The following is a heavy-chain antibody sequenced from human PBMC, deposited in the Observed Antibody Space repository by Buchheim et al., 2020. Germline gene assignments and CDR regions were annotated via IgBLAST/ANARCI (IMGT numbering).Heavy chain of an antibody. CDR3: ARSRLDFWSGLYLALDY. J-gene: IGHJ4*02. Sequence: QVQLVQSGAEVKKPGASVKVSCKASGYTFTSYYMHWVRQAPGQGLEWMGIINPSGGSTSYAQKFQGGVTMTRETSTSTGYMELSSLRSEDTAVYYCARSRLDFWSGLYLALDYWGQGTL. D-gene: IGHD3-3*01. CDR2: INPSGGST. V-gene: IGHV1-46*01. CDR1: GYTFTSYY.